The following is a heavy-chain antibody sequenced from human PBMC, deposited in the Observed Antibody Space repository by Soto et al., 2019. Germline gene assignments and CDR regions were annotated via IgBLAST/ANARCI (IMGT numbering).Heavy chain of an antibody. J-gene: IGHJ6*02. V-gene: IGHV4-30-4*01. Sequence: SETLSLTCAVSGGSISSTNWWSWVRQPPGKGLEWIGYIYYSGSTYYNPSLKSRVTISVDTSKNQFSLKLSSVTAADTAVYYCARVGANYDFWSENYYYGMDVWGQGTTVTVSS. CDR3: ARVGANYDFWSENYYYGMDV. CDR1: GGSISSTNW. D-gene: IGHD3-3*01. CDR2: IYYSGST.